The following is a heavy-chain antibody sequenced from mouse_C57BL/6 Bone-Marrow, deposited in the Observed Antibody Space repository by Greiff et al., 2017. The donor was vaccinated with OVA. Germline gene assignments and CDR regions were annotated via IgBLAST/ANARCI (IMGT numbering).Heavy chain of an antibody. CDR2: IYPTNDYT. J-gene: IGHJ2*01. CDR3: TRGYYFDY. CDR1: GYTFTSYT. Sequence: VQLQQSGAELARPGASVKMSCKASGYTFTSYTINWVKQRPGQGLEWIGYIYPTNDYTNYNQKFKGKATLTADKSSSTAYMQLSSLTSEDSAVYYCTRGYYFDYWGQGTTLTVSS. V-gene: IGHV1-4*01.